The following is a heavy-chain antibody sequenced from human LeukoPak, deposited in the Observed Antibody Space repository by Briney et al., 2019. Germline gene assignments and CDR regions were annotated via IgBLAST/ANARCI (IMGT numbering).Heavy chain of an antibody. CDR2: IYSGGST. CDR3: AKGELRFLEWLSH. CDR1: GFTVGSNY. Sequence: GSLRLSCAASGFTVGSNYMSWVRQAPGKRLEWVSVIYSGGSTYYADSVKGRFTISRDNSKNTLYLQMNSLRAEDTAVYYCAKGELRFLEWLSHWGQGTLVTVSS. D-gene: IGHD3-3*01. V-gene: IGHV3-66*01. J-gene: IGHJ4*02.